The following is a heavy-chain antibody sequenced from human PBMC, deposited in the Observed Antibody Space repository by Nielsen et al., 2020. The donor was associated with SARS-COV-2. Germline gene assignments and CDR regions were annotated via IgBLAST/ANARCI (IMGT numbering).Heavy chain of an antibody. CDR2: INWNGAST. D-gene: IGHD4-23*01. J-gene: IGHJ6*02. Sequence: GESLKISCAASGFTFDDYGMTWVRQAPGKGLEWVSGINWNGASTGYADSVKGRFTISRDNAKNSLYLQMNSLRAEDTALYYCASTMLPDYGGLYYGMDVWGQGTTVTVSS. V-gene: IGHV3-20*04. CDR3: ASTMLPDYGGLYYGMDV. CDR1: GFTFDDYG.